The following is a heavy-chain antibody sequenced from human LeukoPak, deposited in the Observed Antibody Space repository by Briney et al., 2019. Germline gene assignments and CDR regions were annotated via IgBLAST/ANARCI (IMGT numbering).Heavy chain of an antibody. D-gene: IGHD2-2*01. J-gene: IGHJ3*02. CDR2: IYYSGST. Sequence: SETLSLTCTVSGGSISSSSYYWGWIHQPPGKGLEWIGSIYYSGSTYYNPSLKSRVTISVDTSKNQFSLKLSSVTAADTAVYYCARRPLIVVVPPHAFDIWGQGTMVTVSS. V-gene: IGHV4-39*01. CDR1: GGSISSSSYY. CDR3: ARRPLIVVVPPHAFDI.